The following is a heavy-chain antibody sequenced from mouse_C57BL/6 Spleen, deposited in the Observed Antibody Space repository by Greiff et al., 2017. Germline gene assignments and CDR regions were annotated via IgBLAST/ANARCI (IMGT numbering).Heavy chain of an antibody. J-gene: IGHJ2*01. CDR3: ARWDLLLRYYFDY. CDR1: GYTFTDYY. V-gene: IGHV1-26*01. CDR2: INPNNGGT. Sequence: VQLQQSGPELVKPGASVKISCKASGYTFTDYYMNWVKQSHGQSLEWIGDINPNNGGTSYNQKFKGKATLTVDKSSSTAYMELRSLTSEDSAVYYCARWDLLLRYYFDYWGQGTTLTVSS. D-gene: IGHD1-1*01.